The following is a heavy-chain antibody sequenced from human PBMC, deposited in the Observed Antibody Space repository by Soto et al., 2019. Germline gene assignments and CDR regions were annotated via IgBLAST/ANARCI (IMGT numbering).Heavy chain of an antibody. V-gene: IGHV1-69*13. CDR2: IIPIFGTA. J-gene: IGHJ4*02. D-gene: IGHD3-10*01. CDR1: GGTFSSYA. Sequence: GASVKVSCKASGGTFSSYAISWVRQAPGQGLEWMGGIIPIFGTANYAQKFQGRVTITADESTSTAYLQCSSLKASDTAMYYCARHYYGLPEWGQGTLVTVSS. CDR3: ARHYYGLPE.